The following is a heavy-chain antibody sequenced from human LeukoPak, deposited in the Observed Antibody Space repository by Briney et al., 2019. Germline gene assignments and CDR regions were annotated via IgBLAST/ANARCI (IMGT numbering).Heavy chain of an antibody. CDR1: GFTFTTYA. Sequence: GGSLRLSCAASGFTFTTYAMHWVRQAPGKGLVWVSRINDDGSITSYADSVKGRFTISRDNAKNALYLQMNSLRAEDTAVYYFARDREQQPTYDYWGQGTLVTVSS. V-gene: IGHV3-74*01. J-gene: IGHJ4*02. D-gene: IGHD6-13*01. CDR3: ARDREQQPTYDY. CDR2: INDDGSIT.